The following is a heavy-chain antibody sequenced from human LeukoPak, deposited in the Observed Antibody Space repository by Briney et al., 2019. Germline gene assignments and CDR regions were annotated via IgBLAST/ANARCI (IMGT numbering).Heavy chain of an antibody. CDR2: IYHSGST. V-gene: IGHV4-39*01. J-gene: IGHJ4*02. CDR3: AIYYYDSSGYYYFFDH. D-gene: IGHD3-22*01. Sequence: SSETLSLTCTVSGGSISSSSYYWGWIRQPPGKGLEWIGSIYHSGSTYYNPSLKSRVTISVDTSKNQFSLKLSSVTAADTAVYHCAIYYYDSSGYYYFFDHWGQGTLVTVSS. CDR1: GGSISSSSYY.